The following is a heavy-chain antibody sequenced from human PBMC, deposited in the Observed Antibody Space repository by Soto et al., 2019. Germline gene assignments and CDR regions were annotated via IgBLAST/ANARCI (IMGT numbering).Heavy chain of an antibody. V-gene: IGHV1-2*04. J-gene: IGHJ4*02. Sequence: ASGRVSYKASAHTFTGYYMHWVRQAPGQGLEWMGWINPNSGGTNYAQKFQGWVTMTRDTSISTAYMELSRLRSDDTDVYYCAREADGDYVYWGQGTLVTVS. CDR2: INPNSGGT. D-gene: IGHD4-17*01. CDR3: AREADGDYVY. CDR1: AHTFTGYY.